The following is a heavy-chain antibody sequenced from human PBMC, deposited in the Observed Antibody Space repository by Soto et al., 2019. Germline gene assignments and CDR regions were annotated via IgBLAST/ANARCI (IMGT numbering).Heavy chain of an antibody. CDR2: ISGFNGNT. CDR3: ARVAALIPIFHGLDA. D-gene: IGHD3-3*01. CDR1: GYTFTSYG. Sequence: GASVKVSCKASGYTFTSYGITWVRQAPGHGLEWLGWISGFNGNTHFAQRLQGRVNMTADTSTSTAYMEVTSLRPDDTAIYYCARVAALIPIFHGLDAWGQGTTVTVSS. V-gene: IGHV1-18*04. J-gene: IGHJ6*02.